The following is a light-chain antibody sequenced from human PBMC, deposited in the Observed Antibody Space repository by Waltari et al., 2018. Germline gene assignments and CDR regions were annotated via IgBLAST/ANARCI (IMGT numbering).Light chain of an antibody. Sequence: SSDLTQDPSVPVALGQTVRITCQGDTLSRYYASWYQQTPGQAPVLVLYGPGNRPSGIPDRFSGSTSGNTASLTITGAQAEDEADYYCHSRETFSTRLFGGGTRLTV. CDR2: GPG. CDR1: TLSRYY. V-gene: IGLV3-19*01. CDR3: HSRETFSTRL. J-gene: IGLJ2*01.